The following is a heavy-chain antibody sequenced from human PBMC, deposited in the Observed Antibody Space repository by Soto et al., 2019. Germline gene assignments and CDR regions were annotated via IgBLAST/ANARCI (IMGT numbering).Heavy chain of an antibody. J-gene: IGHJ4*02. CDR2: INAGNGNT. CDR1: GYTFTSYA. V-gene: IGHV1-3*01. Sequence: GASVKVSCKASGYTFTSYAMHWVRQAPGQRLEWMGWINAGNGNTKYSQKFQGRVTITRDTSASTAYMELSSLRSEDTAVYYCARGPRYSSGPYYFDYWGQGTLVTVSS. CDR3: ARGPRYSSGPYYFDY. D-gene: IGHD6-19*01.